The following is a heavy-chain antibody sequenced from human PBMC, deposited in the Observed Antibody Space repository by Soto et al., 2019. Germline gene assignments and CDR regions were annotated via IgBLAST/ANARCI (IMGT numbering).Heavy chain of an antibody. CDR1: GYTFTSYD. CDR3: KRNAHDSSGYRFGGY. Sequence: ASVKVSCKASGYTFTSYDINWVRQATGQGLEWMGWMNPNSGNTGYAQKFQGRVTMTRDTSASTAYMEVSSLRSEDTAVYYCKRNAHDSSGYRFGGYWGQGTLVTVSS. V-gene: IGHV1-8*01. J-gene: IGHJ4*02. CDR2: MNPNSGNT. D-gene: IGHD3-22*01.